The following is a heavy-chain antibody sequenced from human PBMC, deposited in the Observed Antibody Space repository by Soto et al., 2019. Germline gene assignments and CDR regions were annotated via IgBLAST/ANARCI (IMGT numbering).Heavy chain of an antibody. J-gene: IGHJ6*02. Sequence: ASVKVSCKASGYTFTGYYMHWVRQAPGQGLEWMGWINPNSGGTNYAQKFQGWVTMTRDTSISTAYMELSRLRSHDTAVYYCARGVINEPYYNYYGMDVWGQGTTVTVSS. D-gene: IGHD3-22*01. V-gene: IGHV1-2*04. CDR2: INPNSGGT. CDR1: GYTFTGYY. CDR3: ARGVINEPYYNYYGMDV.